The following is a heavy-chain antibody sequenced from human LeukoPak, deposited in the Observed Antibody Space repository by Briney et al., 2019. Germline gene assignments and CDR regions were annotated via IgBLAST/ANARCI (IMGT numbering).Heavy chain of an antibody. CDR2: IYYGGTT. J-gene: IGHJ3*02. CDR3: ARLLDNDSSGDPDTFDM. D-gene: IGHD3-22*01. CDR1: AGSMRSHY. Sequence: PSETLSLTCSVSAGSMRSHYWSWIRQPPGKGLEWMGFIYYGGTTRYKSSLQSRVTISADTSKNQFSLKLTSVTAADTAVYYCARLLDNDSSGDPDTFDMWGQGTMVTVSS. V-gene: IGHV4-59*11.